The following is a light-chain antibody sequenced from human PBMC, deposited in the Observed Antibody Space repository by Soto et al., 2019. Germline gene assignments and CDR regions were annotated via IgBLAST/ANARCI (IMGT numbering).Light chain of an antibody. CDR1: QGIRNY. J-gene: IGKJ3*01. CDR2: AAS. Sequence: DIQMTQSPSSLSGSAGDRVTITCRASQGIRNYLAWYQQKPGKVPKLLISAASSLRSGVPSRFRGSGSGTDFTLTISSLQPEDVATYYCQNYNSAPFTFGPGTKVDIK. V-gene: IGKV1-27*01. CDR3: QNYNSAPFT.